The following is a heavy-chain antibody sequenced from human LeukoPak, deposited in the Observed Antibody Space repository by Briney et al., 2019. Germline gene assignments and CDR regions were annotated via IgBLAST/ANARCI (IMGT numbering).Heavy chain of an antibody. V-gene: IGHV4-39*07. CDR3: ARGPYYYGSGSYYNGFGY. CDR1: GASITSASYF. D-gene: IGHD3-10*01. CDR2: IYYSGIT. Sequence: SETLSLTCSVSGASITSASYFWGWIRQPPGKGLEWIGTIYYSGITYYNPSLKSRVTISVDTSKNQFSLKLSSVTAADTAVYYCARGPYYYGSGSYYNGFGYWGQGTLVTVSS. J-gene: IGHJ4*02.